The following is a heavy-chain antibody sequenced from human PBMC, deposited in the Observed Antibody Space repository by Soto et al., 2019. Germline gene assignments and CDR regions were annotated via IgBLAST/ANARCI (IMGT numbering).Heavy chain of an antibody. D-gene: IGHD3-3*01. CDR3: ARGGPRSEYGMDV. CDR1: GVSISSYY. V-gene: IGHV4-59*01. CDR2: IYYSGST. Sequence: KLPETLSLTCTVSGVSISSYYWSWMRQPPGKGLEWIGYIYYSGSTNYNPSLKSRVTISVDTSKNQFSLKLSSVTAADTAVYYCARGGPRSEYGMDVWGQGTTVTVSS. J-gene: IGHJ6*02.